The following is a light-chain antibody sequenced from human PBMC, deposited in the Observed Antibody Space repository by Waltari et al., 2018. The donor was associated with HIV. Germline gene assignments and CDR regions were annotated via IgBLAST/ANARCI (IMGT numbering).Light chain of an antibody. CDR3: QSYDTDLTSPV. V-gene: IGLV1-40*01. J-gene: IGLJ3*02. CDR1: SSNIGSLYD. Sequence: QSVLTQPPSVSGAPGQRVTIPCTGNSSNIGSLYDVHWYLQTPGSVPKLLNTGNSRPSGVSERFSASRSGTSASLAITALRAEDEGTYYCQSYDTDLTSPVFGGGTDVTVL. CDR2: GNS.